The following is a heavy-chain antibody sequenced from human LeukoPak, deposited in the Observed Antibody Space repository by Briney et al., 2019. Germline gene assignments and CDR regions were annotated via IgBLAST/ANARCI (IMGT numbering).Heavy chain of an antibody. V-gene: IGHV3-9*01. J-gene: IGHJ4*02. Sequence: PGRSPRLSCAASGFTFDDYAMHWVRQAPGKGLEWVSGISWNSGSIGYADSVKGRFTISRDNAKNSLYLQMNSLRAEDTALYYCAKDAARGGDYLDYWGQGTLVTVSS. CDR2: ISWNSGSI. D-gene: IGHD4-17*01. CDR1: GFTFDDYA. CDR3: AKDAARGGDYLDY.